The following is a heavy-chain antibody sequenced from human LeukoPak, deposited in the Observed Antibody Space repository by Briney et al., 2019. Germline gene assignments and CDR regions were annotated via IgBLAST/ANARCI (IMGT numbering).Heavy chain of an antibody. J-gene: IGHJ4*01. CDR3: TVGPSTVSSWSRHYFEY. Sequence: GGSLRLSCAASGFTFSRHGMNWVRQAPGKGLEWVSTISSSSSYIYYADSVKGRFTISRDNAKNSLFLQMNSLRAEDTAVYYCTVGPSTVSSWSRHYFEYCGHRTPVTVSS. CDR2: ISSSSSYI. CDR1: GFTFSRHG. V-gene: IGHV3-21*01. D-gene: IGHD3-3*01.